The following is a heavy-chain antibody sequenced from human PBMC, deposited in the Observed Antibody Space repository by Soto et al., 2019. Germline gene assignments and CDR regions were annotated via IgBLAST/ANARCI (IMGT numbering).Heavy chain of an antibody. CDR2: ISYDGANK. CDR3: ARDDFDYYASGTYLV. J-gene: IGHJ4*02. D-gene: IGHD3-10*01. V-gene: IGHV3-30-3*01. Sequence: QELLVESGGGVVQPGRSLRLSCAASGFTFTSFAFHWVRQAPGQGLECVAAISYDGANKYYADSVTGRFTISRDSSKNMVSLQMNSLRSEDTAVYYCARDDFDYYASGTYLVWGQGTLVTVSS. CDR1: GFTFTSFA.